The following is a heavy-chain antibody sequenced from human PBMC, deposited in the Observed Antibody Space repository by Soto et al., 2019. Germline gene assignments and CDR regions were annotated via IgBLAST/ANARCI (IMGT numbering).Heavy chain of an antibody. D-gene: IGHD3-16*01. CDR2: ISSDGSRQ. J-gene: IGHJ4*02. CDR3: EKEYDTSRKTLDY. V-gene: IGHV3-30-3*01. CDR1: GFTFSSFA. Sequence: GGSLRLSCAASGFTFSSFAMHWVRQSPVKGLEWLAVISSDGSRQYYADSMQGRFTVSRDNFKNTLFLQMNSLRVEDTAVYYCEKEYDTSRKTLDYWGQGALVTVSS.